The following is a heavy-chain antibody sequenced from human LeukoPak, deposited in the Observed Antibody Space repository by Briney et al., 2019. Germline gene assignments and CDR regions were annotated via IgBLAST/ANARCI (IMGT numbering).Heavy chain of an antibody. CDR3: VRETLGGNPNNTDV. Sequence: ASVKVSCKASGDTFTSYYIRWVRQAPGQGLEWMGMINPSCGTTSYAQKFQGRVTMTTDASTSTAYMELSSLRSEDTAVYYCVRETLGGNPNNTDVSGKGTKVTVSS. J-gene: IGHJ6*03. V-gene: IGHV1-46*01. CDR1: GDTFTSYY. CDR2: INPSCGTT. D-gene: IGHD1-14*01.